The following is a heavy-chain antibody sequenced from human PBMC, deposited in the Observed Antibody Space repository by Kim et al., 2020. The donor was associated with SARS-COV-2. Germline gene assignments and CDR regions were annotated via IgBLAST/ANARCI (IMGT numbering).Heavy chain of an antibody. D-gene: IGHD3-10*01. Sequence: NPALKRRVTISVDTSKNQFSLKLSSVTAADTAVYYCARTLLWFGEFRMDVWGQGTTVTVSS. V-gene: IGHV4-4*09. J-gene: IGHJ6*02. CDR3: ARTLLWFGEFRMDV.